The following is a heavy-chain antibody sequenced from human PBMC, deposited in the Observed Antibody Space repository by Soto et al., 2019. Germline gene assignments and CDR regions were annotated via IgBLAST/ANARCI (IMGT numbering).Heavy chain of an antibody. Sequence: QVQLVQSGDEVKKPAASVTVSCTPSGYTFTSYGIIWVRQAPGQGLEWMGWVSADNGNANYAQKRQGRVRMTTNTYTTKAYMALRGLRSDDTAVYYCARGDYAWFDPWGQGTLVTVSS. D-gene: IGHD4-17*01. CDR2: VSADNGNA. CDR1: GYTFTSYG. CDR3: ARGDYAWFDP. V-gene: IGHV1-18*01. J-gene: IGHJ5*02.